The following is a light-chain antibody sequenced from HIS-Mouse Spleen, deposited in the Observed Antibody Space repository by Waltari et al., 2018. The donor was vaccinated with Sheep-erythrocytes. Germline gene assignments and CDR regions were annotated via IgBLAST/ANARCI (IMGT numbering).Light chain of an antibody. J-gene: IGLJ1*01. CDR3: CSYAGSYNHV. CDR1: SSDVGGYNY. Sequence: QSALTQPRSVSGSPGQSVTISCTGTSSDVGGYNYVSWYQQHPGKAPKLMIYDVSKRPEGVPDRVSGSKSGNTASLTISWLQAEDEADYYCCSYAGSYNHVFATGTKVTVL. V-gene: IGLV2-11*01. CDR2: DVS.